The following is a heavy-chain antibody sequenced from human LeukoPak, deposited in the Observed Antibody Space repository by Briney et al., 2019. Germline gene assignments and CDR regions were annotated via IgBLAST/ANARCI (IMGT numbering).Heavy chain of an antibody. V-gene: IGHV4-34*01. CDR2: INHSGGT. CDR1: GGSFSGYY. D-gene: IGHD6-19*01. J-gene: IGHJ5*02. Sequence: SETLSLTCAVYGGSFSGYYWSWIRQPPGKGLGWIGEINHSGGTIYNPSLKSRVTMSVDTSKNQFSLKLSSVTAADTAVYYCAREIPSGRGWFDPWGQGTLVTVSS. CDR3: AREIPSGRGWFDP.